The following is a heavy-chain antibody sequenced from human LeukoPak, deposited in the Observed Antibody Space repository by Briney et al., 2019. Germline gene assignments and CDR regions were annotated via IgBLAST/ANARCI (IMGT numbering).Heavy chain of an antibody. J-gene: IGHJ6*02. CDR3: AADGDYGDYGMDV. CDR2: IVVGSGNT. CDR1: GFTFTSSA. Sequence: GTSVKVSCKASGFTFTSSAMQWVRQARGQRLEWLGWIVVGSGNTNYAQKFQERVTITRDMSTSTAYMELSSLRSEDTAVYYCAADGDYGDYGMDVWGQGTTVTVSS. V-gene: IGHV1-58*02. D-gene: IGHD4-17*01.